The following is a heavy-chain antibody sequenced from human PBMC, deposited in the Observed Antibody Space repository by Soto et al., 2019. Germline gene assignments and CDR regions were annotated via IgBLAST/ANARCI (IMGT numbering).Heavy chain of an antibody. Sequence: QVQLVESGGGVVQPGRSLRLSCAASGFTFSSYAMHWVRQAPGKGLEWVAVISYDGSNKYYADSVKGRFTISRDNSKNTLYLQMNSLRAEDTAVYYCARPGGGVWYFDYWGQGTLVTVSS. CDR3: ARPGGGVWYFDY. CDR2: ISYDGSNK. J-gene: IGHJ4*02. CDR1: GFTFSSYA. D-gene: IGHD3-16*01. V-gene: IGHV3-30-3*01.